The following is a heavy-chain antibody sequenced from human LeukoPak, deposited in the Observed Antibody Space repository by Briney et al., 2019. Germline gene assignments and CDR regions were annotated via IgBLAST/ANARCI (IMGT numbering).Heavy chain of an antibody. V-gene: IGHV4-39*07. J-gene: IGHJ4*02. D-gene: IGHD3-9*01. Sequence: SETLSLTCTVSGGSISSSSYYWGWIRQPPGKGLEWIGSIYYSGSTYYNPSLKSRVTISVDTSKNQFSLKLSSVTAADTAVYYCARMEEYHDILTGYYEWYYFDYWGQGTLVTVSS. CDR2: IYYSGST. CDR3: ARMEEYHDILTGYYEWYYFDY. CDR1: GGSISSSSYY.